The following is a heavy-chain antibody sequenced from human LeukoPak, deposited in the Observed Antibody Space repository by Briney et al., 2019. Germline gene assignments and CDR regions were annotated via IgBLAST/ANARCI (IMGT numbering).Heavy chain of an antibody. V-gene: IGHV3-53*01. Sequence: GGSLRLSCAASGFTVSSNYMSWVRQAPGKGREWVSVIYSGGSTYYADSVKGRFTISRDNSKNTLYLQMNSLRAEDTAVYYCATIQLPYYFDYWGQGTLVTVSS. CDR1: GFTVSSNY. J-gene: IGHJ4*02. CDR3: ATIQLPYYFDY. D-gene: IGHD5-18*01. CDR2: IYSGGST.